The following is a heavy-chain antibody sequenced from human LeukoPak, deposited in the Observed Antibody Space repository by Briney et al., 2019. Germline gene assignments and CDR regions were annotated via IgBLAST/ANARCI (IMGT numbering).Heavy chain of an antibody. V-gene: IGHV3-30*02. D-gene: IGHD6-13*01. CDR3: AKDKAAGGTIYFDV. Sequence: PGGSLRLSXAASGFTFSNYGMHWVRQAPGKGLEWVAFIRYDGSDKYYADSVKGRFTISRDNSKNTLYLQMNSLRAEDMAVFHCAKDKAAGGTIYFDVWGKGTTVTVSS. J-gene: IGHJ6*03. CDR1: GFTFSNYG. CDR2: IRYDGSDK.